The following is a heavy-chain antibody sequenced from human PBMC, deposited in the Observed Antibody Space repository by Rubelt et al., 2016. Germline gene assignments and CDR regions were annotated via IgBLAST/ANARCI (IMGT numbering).Heavy chain of an antibody. J-gene: IGHJ4*02. CDR3: ARDGERYYYDSSGYRPIDY. CDR1: GGSISSYY. Sequence: QVQLQESGPGLVKPSETLSLTCTVSGGSISSYYWSWIRQPPGKGLEWIGSIYHSGSTYYNPSRKSRVVISVDKSKNQFALKLSSVTAADTAVYYCARDGERYYYDSSGYRPIDYWGQGTLVTVSS. D-gene: IGHD3-22*01. CDR2: IYHSGST. V-gene: IGHV4-59*12.